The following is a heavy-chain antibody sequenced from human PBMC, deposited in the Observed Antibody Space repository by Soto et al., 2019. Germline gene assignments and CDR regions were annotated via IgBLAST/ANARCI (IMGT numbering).Heavy chain of an antibody. V-gene: IGHV3-53*01. Sequence: GGYLRLSCAVSGLTVSRTQMSWVRQAPGKGLQWVSVIYSAGSTYYANAVKGRFTISRGISENKIFLESNGLTVDDTAVYYCARVREQEYSSSIFFDYWGRGTVVTGSS. CDR1: GLTVSRTQ. CDR3: ARVREQEYSSSIFFDY. D-gene: IGHD6-6*01. J-gene: IGHJ4*01. CDR2: IYSAGST.